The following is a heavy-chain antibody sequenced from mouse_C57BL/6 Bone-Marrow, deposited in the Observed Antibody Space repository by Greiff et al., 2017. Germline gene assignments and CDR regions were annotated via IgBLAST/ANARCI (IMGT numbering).Heavy chain of an antibody. V-gene: IGHV1-81*01. D-gene: IGHD2-2*01. Sequence: QVQLQQSGAELARPGASVKLSCKASGYTFTSYGISWVKQRTGQGLEWIGEIYPRSGNTYYNEKFKGKATLTADKSSSTAYMELRRLTSEDSAVYVCARRRRSTMVTTRAWFAYWGQGTLVTVSA. CDR1: GYTFTSYG. J-gene: IGHJ3*01. CDR3: ARRRRSTMVTTRAWFAY. CDR2: IYPRSGNT.